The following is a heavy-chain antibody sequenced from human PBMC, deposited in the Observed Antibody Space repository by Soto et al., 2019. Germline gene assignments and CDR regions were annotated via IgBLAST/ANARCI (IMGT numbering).Heavy chain of an antibody. D-gene: IGHD1-7*01. J-gene: IGHJ2*01. CDR2: ISSSGDSA. V-gene: IGHV3-23*01. CDR1: GFIFSTYA. Sequence: GGSLILSCAVSGFIFSTYAMNWVRQAPGKGLEWVSAISSSGDSAYYAESVRGRFTISRDNSKNTLYLQMNSLRAEDTAVYYCARARHWNYLYWYFDLWGRGTLVTVS. CDR3: ARARHWNYLYWYFDL.